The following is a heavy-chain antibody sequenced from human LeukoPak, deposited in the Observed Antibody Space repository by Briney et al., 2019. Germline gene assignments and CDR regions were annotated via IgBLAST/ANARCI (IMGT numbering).Heavy chain of an antibody. V-gene: IGHV1-18*01. D-gene: IGHD3-10*01. CDR2: ISAYNGNT. J-gene: IGHJ5*02. Sequence: ASVKVSCKASGYTFTSYDINWVRQAPGQGLEWMGWISAYNGNTNYAQKLQGRVTMTTDTSTSTAYMELRSLRSDDTAVYYCARDESLLWFGELPWFDPWGQGTLVTVSS. CDR1: GYTFTSYD. CDR3: ARDESLLWFGELPWFDP.